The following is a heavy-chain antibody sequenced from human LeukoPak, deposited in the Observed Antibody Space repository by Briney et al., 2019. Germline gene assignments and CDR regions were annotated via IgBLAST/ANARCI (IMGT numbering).Heavy chain of an antibody. Sequence: ASVKVSCKASGYTLTDYYIHWVRQAPGQGLEWMGWISGYNGNTNYAQNLQGRVTMTTDTSTSTAYMELRSPTSDDTALYYCARDAPYSSSWYVPFDYWGQGTLVTVSS. J-gene: IGHJ4*02. V-gene: IGHV1-18*04. CDR1: GYTLTDYY. D-gene: IGHD6-13*01. CDR2: ISGYNGNT. CDR3: ARDAPYSSSWYVPFDY.